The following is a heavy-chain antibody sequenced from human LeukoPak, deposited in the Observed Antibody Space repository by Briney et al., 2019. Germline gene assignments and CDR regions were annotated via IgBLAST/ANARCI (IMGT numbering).Heavy chain of an antibody. V-gene: IGHV4-59*01. CDR1: GGSISSYY. CDR3: ARVRSSGYELDH. D-gene: IGHD3-22*01. Sequence: SETLSLTCTVSGGSISSYYWSWLRQPPGKGLEWIGYIYYSGSTNYNPSLTSRVTISVDTSNTQFSLKLSSVTAADTAVYYCARVRSSGYELDHWGQGTLVTVSS. CDR2: IYYSGST. J-gene: IGHJ4*02.